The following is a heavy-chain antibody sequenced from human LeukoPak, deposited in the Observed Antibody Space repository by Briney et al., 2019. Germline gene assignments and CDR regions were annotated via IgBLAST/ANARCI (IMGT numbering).Heavy chain of an antibody. CDR3: ATDSSGYYYSDY. Sequence: GGSLRLSCAASGFTFSSYAMSWVRQAPGKGLEWVSAISGSGGSTYYADSVKGRFTISRDNAKNSLYPQMNSLRAEDTALYYCATDSSGYYYSDYWGQGTLVTVSS. CDR2: ISGSGGST. V-gene: IGHV3-23*01. D-gene: IGHD3-22*01. CDR1: GFTFSSYA. J-gene: IGHJ4*02.